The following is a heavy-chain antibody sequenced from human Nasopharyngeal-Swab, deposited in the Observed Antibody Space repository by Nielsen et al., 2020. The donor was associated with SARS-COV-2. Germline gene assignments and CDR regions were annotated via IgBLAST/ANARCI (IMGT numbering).Heavy chain of an antibody. V-gene: IGHV1-3*01. D-gene: IGHD3-3*01. J-gene: IGHJ4*02. CDR2: INGGNGNT. CDR1: GYIFSSYA. CDR3: AMQLPIFDFDFWSGLAY. Sequence: ASVKVSCKASGYIFSSYAMHWVRQAPGQGLEWMGWINGGNGNTKYSQRFQGRVTISRDTSANTAYMDLTSLRSEDTAVYYCAMQLPIFDFDFWSGLAYWGQGTLVTVSS.